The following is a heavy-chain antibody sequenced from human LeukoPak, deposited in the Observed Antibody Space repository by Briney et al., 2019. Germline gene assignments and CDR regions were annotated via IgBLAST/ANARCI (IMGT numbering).Heavy chain of an antibody. V-gene: IGHV3-21*01. CDR2: IISSSSYI. D-gene: IGHD3-22*01. CDR3: ARASPGRYYYDTSTSGY. Sequence: GGSRRLSCAASGLTFISYSLNWVRQAPGKGLEWVSPIISSSSYIYYADSVKGRFTIFRDNAKNSLYLQMNSLRAEDTAVYYCARASPGRYYYDTSTSGYWGQGTLVTVSS. J-gene: IGHJ4*02. CDR1: GLTFISYS.